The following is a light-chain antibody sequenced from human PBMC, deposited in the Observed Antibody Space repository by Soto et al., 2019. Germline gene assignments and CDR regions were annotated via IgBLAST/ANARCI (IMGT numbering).Light chain of an antibody. CDR3: QQRSKWPST. CDR2: DAS. V-gene: IGKV3-11*01. Sequence: EIVLTQSPATLSLSPGERAALSCRASQSVSSCFAWYQQKPGQAPRLLIYDASKRAPGIPARFSGSGSGTDFTLTISSLEPDDFVVYYCQQRSKWPSTFGGGTKVEMK. CDR1: QSVSSC. J-gene: IGKJ4*01.